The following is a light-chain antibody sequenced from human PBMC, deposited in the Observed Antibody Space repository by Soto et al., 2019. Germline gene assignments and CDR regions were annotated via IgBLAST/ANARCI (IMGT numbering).Light chain of an antibody. CDR2: DAS. J-gene: IGKJ1*01. CDR1: QSVSSY. V-gene: IGKV3-11*01. CDR3: QHPSNWPPSWT. Sequence: EIVLTQSPATLSLSPGERATLSCRASQSVSSYLAWYQQKPGQAPRLLIYDASNRATGIPARFSGSGSGTHFTLTISSLEPEDFAVYYCQHPSNWPPSWTFGQGTKVEIK.